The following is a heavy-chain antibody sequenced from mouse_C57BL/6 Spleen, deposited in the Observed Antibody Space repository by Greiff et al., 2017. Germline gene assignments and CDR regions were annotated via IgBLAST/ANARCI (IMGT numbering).Heavy chain of an antibody. D-gene: IGHD2-4*01. V-gene: IGHV7-3*01. CDR2: IRNKANGYTT. Sequence: EVQVVESGGGLVQPGGSLSLSCAASGFTFTDYYMSWVRQPPGKALEWLGFIRNKANGYTTEYSASVKGRFTISRDNSQSILYLQMNALRAEDSATYYCARYRGGITRYFDYWGQGTTLTVSS. CDR1: GFTFTDYY. CDR3: ARYRGGITRYFDY. J-gene: IGHJ2*01.